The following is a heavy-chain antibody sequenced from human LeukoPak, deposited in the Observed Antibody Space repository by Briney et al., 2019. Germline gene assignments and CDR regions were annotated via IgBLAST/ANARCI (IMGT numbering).Heavy chain of an antibody. CDR1: GGSISSFY. D-gene: IGHD4-17*01. CDR3: ARDNRTTVPIAEAFDI. CDR2: IYYSGST. J-gene: IGHJ3*02. V-gene: IGHV4-59*01. Sequence: SETLSLTCTVSGGSISSFYWSWLRQRPGKGLVWCVYIYYSGSTNYNPCLKRRVTISVDTSKNQFSLKLSSVTAADTAVYYCARDNRTTVPIAEAFDICGQGTMVTASS.